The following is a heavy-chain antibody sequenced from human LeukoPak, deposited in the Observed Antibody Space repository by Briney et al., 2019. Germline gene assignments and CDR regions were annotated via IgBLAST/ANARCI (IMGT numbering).Heavy chain of an antibody. CDR2: TTPIFGSA. V-gene: IGHV1-69*05. Sequence: GSSVKVSCKASGGTFSNHAVSWVRQAPGQGLEWMGGTTPIFGSADYAQKFQSRGTIATDESTSTAYKELSSLRSEATAVYYCARATFYFDSSSYSMDAFDIWGQGTLVTVSS. D-gene: IGHD3-22*01. CDR1: GGTFSNHA. CDR3: ARATFYFDSSSYSMDAFDI. J-gene: IGHJ3*02.